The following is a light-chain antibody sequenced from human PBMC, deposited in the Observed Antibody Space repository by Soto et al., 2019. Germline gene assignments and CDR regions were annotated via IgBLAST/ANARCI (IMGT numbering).Light chain of an antibody. CDR2: GAS. Sequence: EIVLTQSPGTLSLSPGERATLSCRASQSVSSSYLAWYQQKPGQAPRLLIYGASSRATGIPDRFSGSGSATDFTLTIIRLEPEDFAVYYCQQYGSSPRTFGQGTKVEIK. V-gene: IGKV3-20*01. CDR1: QSVSSSY. CDR3: QQYGSSPRT. J-gene: IGKJ1*01.